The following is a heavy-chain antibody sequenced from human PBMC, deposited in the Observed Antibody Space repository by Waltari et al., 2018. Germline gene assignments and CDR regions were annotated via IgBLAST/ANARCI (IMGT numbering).Heavy chain of an antibody. CDR2: ISGSNGNT. V-gene: IGHV1-18*04. CDR3: ARVVSSSSPSFYYYGLDV. Sequence: QVQLVQSGAAVKSPGASVKVSCKASGYIFTTYHVTWVRQAPGQGLEWMGWISGSNGNTEYGQNFQGKVTMTTDTSTNTAYMVLRSLRSDYTAVFYCARVVSSSSPSFYYYGLDVWGQGTTVTVSS. D-gene: IGHD6-6*01. J-gene: IGHJ6*02. CDR1: GYIFTTYH.